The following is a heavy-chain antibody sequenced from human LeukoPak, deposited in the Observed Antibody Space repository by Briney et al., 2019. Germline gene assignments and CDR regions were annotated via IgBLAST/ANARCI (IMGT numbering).Heavy chain of an antibody. CDR1: GFTFSSYS. D-gene: IGHD3-22*01. J-gene: IGHJ4*02. V-gene: IGHV3-48*01. Sequence: GSLRLSCAASGFTFSSYSMNWVRQAPGKGLEWVSYISSSSSTIYYADSVKGRFTISRDNAKNSLYLQMNSLRAEDTAVYYCARDRRYYYDSSGHGDYWGQGTLVTVSS. CDR2: ISSSSSTI. CDR3: ARDRRYYYDSSGHGDY.